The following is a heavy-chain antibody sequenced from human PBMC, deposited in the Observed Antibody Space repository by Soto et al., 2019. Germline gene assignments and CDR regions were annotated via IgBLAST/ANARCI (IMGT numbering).Heavy chain of an antibody. V-gene: IGHV3-30-3*01. D-gene: IGHD3-22*01. CDR1: GFTFSSYA. J-gene: IGHJ6*02. CDR3: AREGQWLNYYDYGMYV. CDR2: ISYDGSNK. Sequence: QVQLVESGGGVVQPGRSLRLSCAASGFTFSSYAMHWVRQAPGKGLEWVAVISYDGSNKYYADSGKGRFTISRDNSRNMMYLQMNCLRAEDTAVYCCAREGQWLNYYDYGMYVWGQGTKVTVSS.